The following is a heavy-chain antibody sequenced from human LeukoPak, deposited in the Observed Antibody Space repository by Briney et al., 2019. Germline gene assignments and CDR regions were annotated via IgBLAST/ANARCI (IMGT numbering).Heavy chain of an antibody. J-gene: IGHJ4*02. CDR3: AKDSSPYSSSWYPSFDY. V-gene: IGHV3-30*02. CDR2: IWYGGSNK. Sequence: GGSLRLSCAASGFTFSSYGMHWVRQAPGKGLEWVAVIWYGGSNKYYADSVKGRFTISRDNSKNTLYLQMNSLRAEDTAVYYCAKDSSPYSSSWYPSFDYWGQGTLVTVSS. CDR1: GFTFSSYG. D-gene: IGHD6-13*01.